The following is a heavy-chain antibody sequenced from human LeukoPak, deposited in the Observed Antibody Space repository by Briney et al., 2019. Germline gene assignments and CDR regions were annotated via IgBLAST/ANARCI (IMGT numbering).Heavy chain of an antibody. CDR3: ARGGGYSPAQIYGMDV. V-gene: IGHV3-74*01. D-gene: IGHD5-24*01. Sequence: GGSLRLSCAASGFTFSSYWMHWVRQAPGKGLVWVSRINSDGSSTSYADSVKGRFTISRDNAKNTLYLQMNGLRAEDTAVYYCARGGGYSPAQIYGMDVWGKGTTVTVSS. CDR1: GFTFSSYW. CDR2: INSDGSST. J-gene: IGHJ6*04.